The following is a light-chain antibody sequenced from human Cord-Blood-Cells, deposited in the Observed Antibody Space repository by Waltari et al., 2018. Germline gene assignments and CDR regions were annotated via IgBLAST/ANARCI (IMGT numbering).Light chain of an antibody. CDR1: SSNIGSTT. J-gene: IGLJ1*01. Sequence: QSVLTQPPSASGAPGQSATISCSGSSSNIGSTTVNCYQQLPGTAPKLLIYSNKQRPSGVPDRFSGSKSGTSASLAISGLQSEDEADYYCAAWDDSLNGYVFGTGTKVTVL. CDR2: SNK. CDR3: AAWDDSLNGYV. V-gene: IGLV1-44*01.